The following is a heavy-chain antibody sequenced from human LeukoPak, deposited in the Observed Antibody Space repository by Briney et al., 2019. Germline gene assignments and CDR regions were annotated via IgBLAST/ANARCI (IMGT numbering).Heavy chain of an antibody. CDR1: GGSISTFY. Sequence: SETLSLTCTVSGGSISTFYWSWLRQPPGKGLEWIGYIYYNGITNYNPSLKSRVTISVDTSKNQFSLKLTSVTAADTAVYYCAREGREFDSTGSRYYYYYMDVWGKGTTVTVSS. V-gene: IGHV4-59*01. CDR3: AREGREFDSTGSRYYYYYMDV. CDR2: IYYNGIT. J-gene: IGHJ6*03. D-gene: IGHD1-14*01.